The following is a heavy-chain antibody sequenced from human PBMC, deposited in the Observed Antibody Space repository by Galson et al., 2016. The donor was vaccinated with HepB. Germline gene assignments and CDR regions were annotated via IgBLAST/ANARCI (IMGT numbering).Heavy chain of an antibody. J-gene: IGHJ1*01. CDR1: GFTFSSVW. CDR3: AQYYYDSSGYIEYFQN. Sequence: SLRLSCATSGFTFSSVWMSWIRQVPGKGLEWVSFISDTGSSRLYADSVKGRFTISRDTAKNSLYLQMNSLRAEDTAVYYCAQYYYDSSGYIEYFQNWGQGSRVTVSS. CDR2: ISDTGSSR. D-gene: IGHD3-22*01. V-gene: IGHV3-11*01.